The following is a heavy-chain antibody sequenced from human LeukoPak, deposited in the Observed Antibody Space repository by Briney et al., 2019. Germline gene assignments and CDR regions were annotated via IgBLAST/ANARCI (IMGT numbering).Heavy chain of an antibody. CDR3: TRVYSGYDLEYYYYYYGMDV. Sequence: GGSLRLSCTASGFTFGDYAMSWVRQAPGKGLEWVGFIRSKTNGGTTEYAASVKGRFTISRDDSKSIAYLQMNSLKTEDTAVYYCTRVYSGYDLEYYYYYYGMDVWGQGTTVTVSS. CDR1: GFTFGDYA. V-gene: IGHV3-49*04. CDR2: IRSKTNGGTT. D-gene: IGHD5-12*01. J-gene: IGHJ6*02.